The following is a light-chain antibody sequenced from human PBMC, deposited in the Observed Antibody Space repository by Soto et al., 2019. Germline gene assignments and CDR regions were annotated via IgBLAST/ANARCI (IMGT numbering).Light chain of an antibody. CDR3: QQSYSTPRT. Sequence: DIQMTQSPSSLSASVGDRVTITCRASQSISSYLNRYQQKPGKAPKLLIYAASSLQSGVRSGFSGSGSGTGFTLTISRLQREDFATYYWQQSYSTPRTFGQGTKLEIK. CDR2: AAS. V-gene: IGKV1-39*01. CDR1: QSISSY. J-gene: IGKJ2*01.